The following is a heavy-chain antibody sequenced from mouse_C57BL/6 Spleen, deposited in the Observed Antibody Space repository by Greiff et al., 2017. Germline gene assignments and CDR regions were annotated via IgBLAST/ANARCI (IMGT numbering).Heavy chain of an antibody. Sequence: QVQLQQSGPELVKPGASVKISCKASGYAFSSSWMNWVKQRPGKGLEWIGRIYPGDGDTNYNGKFKGKATLTADTSSSTAYMQLSSLTSEDSAVYFCARGEVTWDSYAMDDWGQGTSGTVST. CDR1: GYAFSSSW. V-gene: IGHV1-82*01. J-gene: IGHJ4*01. CDR3: ARGEVTWDSYAMDD. CDR2: IYPGDGDT. D-gene: IGHD3-3*01.